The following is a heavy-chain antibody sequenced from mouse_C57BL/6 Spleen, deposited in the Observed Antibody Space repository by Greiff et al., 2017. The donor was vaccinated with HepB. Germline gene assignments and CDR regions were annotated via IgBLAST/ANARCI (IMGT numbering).Heavy chain of an antibody. CDR3: SRLPLYYDYPLYAMDY. Sequence: QVQLQQPGAELVKPGASVKMSCKASGYTFTSYWITWVKQRPGQGLEWMGDIYPGSGSTNYNETFKSKATLTVDTSSSTAYMQLSSLTSEDSAVYYFSRLPLYYDYPLYAMDYWGQGTSVTVSS. D-gene: IGHD2-4*01. V-gene: IGHV1-55*01. CDR2: IYPGSGST. J-gene: IGHJ4*01. CDR1: GYTFTSYW.